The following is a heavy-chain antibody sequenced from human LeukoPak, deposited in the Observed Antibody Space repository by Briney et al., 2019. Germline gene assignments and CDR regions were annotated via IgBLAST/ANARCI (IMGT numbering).Heavy chain of an antibody. CDR2: IYHSGST. Sequence: SETLSLTCAVSGGSISSSNWWSWVRQPPGKGLEWIGEIYHSGSTNYNPSLKSRVTISVDKSKNQFSLKLSSVTAADTAVYYCARTGGYAPGSFDIWGQGTMVTVSS. V-gene: IGHV4-4*02. J-gene: IGHJ3*02. D-gene: IGHD5-12*01. CDR1: GGSISSSNW. CDR3: ARTGGYAPGSFDI.